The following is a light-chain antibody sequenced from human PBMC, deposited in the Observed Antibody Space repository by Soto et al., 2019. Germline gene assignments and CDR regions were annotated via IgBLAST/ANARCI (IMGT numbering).Light chain of an antibody. V-gene: IGLV2-14*01. CDR2: GVS. J-gene: IGLJ3*02. Sequence: QSVLTQPASVSGSPGQSITISCTGTSSDIGNYNYVSWYQQHPGKAPKLMIYGVSNRPSGVSHRFSGSKSGNTASLTISGLQAEDDADYYCSSYTSSSIWVFGGGTQLTVL. CDR3: SSYTSSSIWV. CDR1: SSDIGNYNY.